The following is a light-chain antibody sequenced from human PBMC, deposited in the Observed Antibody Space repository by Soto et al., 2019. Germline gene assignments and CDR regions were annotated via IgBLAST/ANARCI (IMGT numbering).Light chain of an antibody. CDR2: KAS. Sequence: DIQMTQSPSTLSASVGDRVTITCRASHSLSSWLAWYQQKPGKAPKLLIYKASTLQTGVPSRFSGSGSGTEFTLTISSLQPDDFATYYCQQYHSYPWTFGQGTKVEIK. J-gene: IGKJ1*01. V-gene: IGKV1-5*03. CDR1: HSLSSW. CDR3: QQYHSYPWT.